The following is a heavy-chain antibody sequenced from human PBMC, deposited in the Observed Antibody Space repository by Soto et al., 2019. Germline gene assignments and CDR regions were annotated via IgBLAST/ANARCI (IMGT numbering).Heavy chain of an antibody. CDR3: ARVRLGALDY. CDR1: GFTFSSYS. V-gene: IGHV3-48*04. J-gene: IGHJ4*02. Sequence: GESLKISCAASGFTFSSYSMNWVRQAPGKGLEWVSYISSSSSTIYYADSVKGRFTISRDNAKNSLYLQMNSLRAEDTAVYYCARVRLGALDYWSQGTLVTVSS. CDR2: ISSSSSTI. D-gene: IGHD1-1*01.